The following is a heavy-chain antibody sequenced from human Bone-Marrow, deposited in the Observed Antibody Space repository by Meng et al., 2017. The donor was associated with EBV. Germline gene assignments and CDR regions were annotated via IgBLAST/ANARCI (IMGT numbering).Heavy chain of an antibody. Sequence: LQCQCSGPGLGNPSETLSLICTVSGASITTPNSYSGWIRQPPGKGLEWIGTFYSVTTTFYNPSLRSRLAISVDTSKNQFSLRLTSLTAADTAVYYCVRGYDYGDYVDYWGQGTLVTVSS. CDR2: FYSVTTT. CDR3: VRGYDYGDYVDY. J-gene: IGHJ4*02. D-gene: IGHD4-17*01. V-gene: IGHV4-39*07. CDR1: GASITTPNSY.